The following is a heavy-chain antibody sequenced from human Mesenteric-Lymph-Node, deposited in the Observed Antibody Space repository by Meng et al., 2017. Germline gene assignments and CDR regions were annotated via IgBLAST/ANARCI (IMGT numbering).Heavy chain of an antibody. J-gene: IGHJ4*02. CDR1: GFTFNNYA. CDR2: IGAGGSPT. CDR3: ARAQNGHGGTVDY. D-gene: IGHD1-1*01. Sequence: GESLKISCAASGFTFNNYAMTWVRQAPGQGLEWVSVIGAGGSPTYYADSVKGRFTISRDNAKNTLYLQMNSLRAEDTAVYFCARAQNGHGGTVDYWGQGALVTVSS. V-gene: IGHV3-23*01.